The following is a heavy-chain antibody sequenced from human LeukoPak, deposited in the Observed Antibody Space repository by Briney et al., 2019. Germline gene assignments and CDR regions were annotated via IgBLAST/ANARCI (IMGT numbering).Heavy chain of an antibody. V-gene: IGHV1-46*01. CDR3: ARTYCGGDCNNRYFDY. Sequence: ASVKVSCKASGYILSSYYMHWVRQAPGQGLEWMGIINPSGGRTDYAQKFQGRVTMTRDTSTSTVYMELNCLRSGDTALYYCARTYCGGDCNNRYFDYWGQGTLVTVSS. CDR1: GYILSSYY. D-gene: IGHD2-21*02. CDR2: INPSGGRT. J-gene: IGHJ4*02.